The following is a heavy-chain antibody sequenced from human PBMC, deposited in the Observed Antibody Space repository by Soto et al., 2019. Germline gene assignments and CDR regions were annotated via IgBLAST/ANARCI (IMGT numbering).Heavy chain of an antibody. V-gene: IGHV3-48*01. CDR3: ARDYRYSFDY. CDR2: IMPGSSHI. D-gene: IGHD2-15*01. J-gene: IGHJ4*02. CDR1: GFTFSIYS. Sequence: PGGSLILSCAASGFTFSIYSMNWVRQAPGKGLEWVSYIMPGSSHIFYADSVKGRFTISRDDAKNSLYLQMSSLSAEDTAVYYCARDYRYSFDYWGQGALVTVSS.